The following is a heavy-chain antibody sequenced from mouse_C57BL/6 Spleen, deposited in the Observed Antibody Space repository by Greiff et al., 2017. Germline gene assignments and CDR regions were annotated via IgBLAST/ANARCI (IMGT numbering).Heavy chain of an antibody. CDR2: IYPGSGST. V-gene: IGHV1-55*01. D-gene: IGHD3-2*02. CDR1: GYTFTSYW. J-gene: IGHJ2*01. Sequence: QVQLQQPGAELVKPGASVKMSCKASGYTFTSYWITWVKQRPGQGLEWIGDIYPGSGSTNYNEKFKSKATLTVDTSSSTASLQRSSLTSEDAAVYYCARRLRLFFDYWGQGTTLTVAS. CDR3: ARRLRLFFDY.